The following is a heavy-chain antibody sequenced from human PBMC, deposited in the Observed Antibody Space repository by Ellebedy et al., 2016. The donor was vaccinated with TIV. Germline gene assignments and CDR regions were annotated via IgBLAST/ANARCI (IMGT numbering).Heavy chain of an antibody. CDR3: ARGGYYDFWSAPHDAFDI. V-gene: IGHV4-59*02. CDR2: IYYSGST. CDR1: GGSVSSYY. Sequence: MPSETLSLTCTVSGGSVSSYYWSWIRQPPGKGLEWIGYIYYSGSTNYNPSLKSRVTISVDTSKNQFSLKLSSVTAADTAVYYCARGGYYDFWSAPHDAFDIWGQGTMVTVS. J-gene: IGHJ3*02. D-gene: IGHD3-3*01.